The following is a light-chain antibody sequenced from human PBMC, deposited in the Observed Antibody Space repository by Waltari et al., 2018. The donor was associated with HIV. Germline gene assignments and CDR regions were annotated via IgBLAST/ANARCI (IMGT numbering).Light chain of an antibody. Sequence: SYVLTQPSSVSLAPGKTVTITCGGDNLGGKSVHWYQQKPGQAPLLVIPDDFDRPAGIPERFSGSKSETTATLTISGVEAGDEADYYCQVWDITSDRVVFGGGTHLTVL. J-gene: IGLJ2*01. CDR1: NLGGKS. CDR3: QVWDITSDRVV. CDR2: DDF. V-gene: IGLV3-21*04.